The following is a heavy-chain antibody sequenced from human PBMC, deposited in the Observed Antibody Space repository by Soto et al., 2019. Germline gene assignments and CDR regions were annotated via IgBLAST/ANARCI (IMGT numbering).Heavy chain of an antibody. Sequence: GSLRLSCVASRFTFSSYGMHWVRQAPGKGLEWVAVIWYDGDNKYYADSVKGRFTISRDNSKNTLYLQMNSLRAEDTAVYYCASAYCGGDCSFIDYYGVDVWGQGTTVTVSS. D-gene: IGHD2-21*02. V-gene: IGHV3-33*01. CDR2: IWYDGDNK. CDR3: ASAYCGGDCSFIDYYGVDV. CDR1: RFTFSSYG. J-gene: IGHJ6*02.